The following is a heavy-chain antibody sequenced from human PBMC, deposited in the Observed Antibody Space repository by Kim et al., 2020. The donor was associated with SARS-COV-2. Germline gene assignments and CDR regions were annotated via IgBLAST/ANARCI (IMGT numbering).Heavy chain of an antibody. CDR3: AKEWKQLAGDAFDI. V-gene: IGHV3-9*01. Sequence: GGSLRLSCAASGFTFGDYAMHWVRQAPGKGLEWVSGISWNSGSIGYADSVKGRFTISRDNAKNSLYLQMNSLRAEDTALYYCAKEWKQLAGDAFDIWGQGTMVTVSS. D-gene: IGHD6-6*01. CDR2: ISWNSGSI. CDR1: GFTFGDYA. J-gene: IGHJ3*02.